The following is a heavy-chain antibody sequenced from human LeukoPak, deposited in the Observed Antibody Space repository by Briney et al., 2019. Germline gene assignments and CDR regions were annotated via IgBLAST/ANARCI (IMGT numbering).Heavy chain of an antibody. CDR1: GFTFSSYG. CDR2: IRYDGTNK. CDR3: TRVVLVGTTYSYFDY. V-gene: IGHV3-30*02. J-gene: IGHJ4*02. Sequence: GGSLRLSCAASGFTFSSYGMHWVRQAPGKGLEWVAFIRYDGTNKYYADSVKGQFTISRDNSKNTLYLQMNSLRAEDTAVYYCTRVVLVGTTYSYFDYWGQGTLVTVSS. D-gene: IGHD1-26*01.